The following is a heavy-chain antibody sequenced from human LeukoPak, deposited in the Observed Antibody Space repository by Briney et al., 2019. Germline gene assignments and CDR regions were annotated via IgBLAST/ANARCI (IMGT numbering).Heavy chain of an antibody. CDR2: IHQSGNT. Sequence: SQTLSLTCAVSGDSIGIRGYSWSWIRQPPGRGLEWIGYIHQSGNTYYNPSLQSRVTISIDTSNNHYSLNLTSVAAADTAVYFCARRVAGAGTSYFDLWGQGTPVTVSS. V-gene: IGHV4-30-2*01. J-gene: IGHJ4*02. CDR1: GDSIGIRGYS. D-gene: IGHD6-13*01. CDR3: ARRVAGAGTSYFDL.